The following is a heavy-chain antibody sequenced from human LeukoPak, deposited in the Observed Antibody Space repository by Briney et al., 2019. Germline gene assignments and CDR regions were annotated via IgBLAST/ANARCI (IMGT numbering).Heavy chain of an antibody. CDR3: PRRGYRAWFDP. CDR1: GGSISANSYN. CDR2: VYYTGSI. D-gene: IGHD3-22*01. J-gene: IGHJ5*02. Sequence: PSETLSLTCSVSGGSISANSYNWAWVRQPPGKGLKWIGSVYYTGSIRYNTSLKNRVTIYINMSKNDLFLTLSSVTAGGTACYYCPRRGYRAWFDPWGQGILVTVSP. V-gene: IGHV4-39*01.